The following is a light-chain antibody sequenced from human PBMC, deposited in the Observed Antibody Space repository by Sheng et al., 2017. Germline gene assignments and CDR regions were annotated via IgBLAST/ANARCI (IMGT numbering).Light chain of an antibody. CDR1: SLRSYF. V-gene: IGLV3-19*01. CDR3: SCRDSSGNQRYV. Sequence: SSELTQDPAVSVALGQTVRITCQGDSLRSYFASWYQQKPGQAPLLVIYGKNNRPSGIPDRFSGSKLGNPASLTITGAQAEDEADYFCSCRDSSGNQRYVFGPGTKVTVL. J-gene: IGLJ1*01. CDR2: GKN.